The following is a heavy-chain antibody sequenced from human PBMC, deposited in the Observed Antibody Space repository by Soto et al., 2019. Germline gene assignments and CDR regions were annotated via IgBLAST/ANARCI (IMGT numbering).Heavy chain of an antibody. CDR3: AIVTLAGGSSSGYY. V-gene: IGHV4-31*03. J-gene: IGHJ4*01. Sequence: SETLSLTCTVSGGSISSGGYSCSWIRQHPGKGLEWIGYIYYSGSTYYNPSLKSRVTISVDTSKNQFSLKLSSVTAADTAVYYCAIVTLAGGSSSGYYWG. CDR2: IYYSGST. D-gene: IGHD3-22*01. CDR1: GGSISSGGYS.